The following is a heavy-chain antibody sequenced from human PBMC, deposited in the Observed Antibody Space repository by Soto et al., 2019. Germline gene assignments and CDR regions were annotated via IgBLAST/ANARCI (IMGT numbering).Heavy chain of an antibody. CDR3: ARPRVWNDHWFDP. CDR1: GDSVSRSGYY. V-gene: IGHV4-39*01. Sequence: SETLSLTCTVSGDSVSRSGYYWGWIRQPPGKGLEWIGSIYYSGSTYYNPSLKSRVTISVDASKNQFSLQLNSVTAADTAVYYCARPRVWNDHWFDPWGQGTLVTVSA. D-gene: IGHD1-1*01. CDR2: IYYSGST. J-gene: IGHJ5*02.